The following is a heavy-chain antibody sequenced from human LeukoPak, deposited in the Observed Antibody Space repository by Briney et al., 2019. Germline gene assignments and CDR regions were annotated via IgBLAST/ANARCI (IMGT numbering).Heavy chain of an antibody. J-gene: IGHJ4*02. CDR1: GFTFSSYA. CDR2: ISGSGGST. V-gene: IGHV3-23*01. CDR3: ARDTYYYGLNY. D-gene: IGHD3-10*01. Sequence: GGSLRLSCAASGFTFSSYAMSWVRQAPGKGLEWVSGISGSGGSTYYADSVKGRFTISRDNSKNTLYLQMNSLRAEDTAVYYCARDTYYYGLNYWGQGTLVTVSS.